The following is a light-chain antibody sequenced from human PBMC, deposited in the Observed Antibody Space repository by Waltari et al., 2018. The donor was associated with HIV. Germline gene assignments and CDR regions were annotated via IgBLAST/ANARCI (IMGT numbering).Light chain of an antibody. Sequence: IVLPQSPGTLSLSPGERATLSCKASQCVNSNYLAWYQQKPGQAPRLLIYDASSRATGIPDRFSGRGSGTDFTHTINRREPDDFAVYYCQQRSNWRGLTPGPGTTVDIK. CDR3: QQRSNWRGLT. CDR1: QCVNSNY. CDR2: DAS. V-gene: IGKV3D-20*02. J-gene: IGKJ3*01.